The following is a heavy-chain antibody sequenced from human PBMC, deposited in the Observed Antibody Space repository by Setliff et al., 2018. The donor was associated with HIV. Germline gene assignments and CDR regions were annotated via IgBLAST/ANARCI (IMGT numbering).Heavy chain of an antibody. Sequence: PSETLSLTCTVSGGSISRGDYFLSRIRQAPGKGLGWIGCIYYSGSAYYNPSLQSRVTISVDTSKNQVSLKLNSMTAADTAVYFCVRGPQWLVQKGRVYYFDYWGQGALVTVS. D-gene: IGHD6-19*01. J-gene: IGHJ4*02. CDR1: GGSISRGDYF. CDR3: VRGPQWLVQKGRVYYFDY. V-gene: IGHV4-30-4*08. CDR2: IYYSGSA.